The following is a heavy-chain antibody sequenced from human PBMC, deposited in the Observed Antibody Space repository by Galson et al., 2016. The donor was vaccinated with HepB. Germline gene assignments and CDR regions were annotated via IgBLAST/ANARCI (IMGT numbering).Heavy chain of an antibody. J-gene: IGHJ4*02. V-gene: IGHV1-2*04. CDR3: ARRGRGPSNLEY. CDR2: INPDSGAT. Sequence: SVKVSCKASGYTFTGYYIHWVRQAPGQGLEWMGWINPDSGATNYAQKLQAWVTMTRDTSINTSYMELSSLRSDDTAVYYCARRGRGPSNLEYWGQGTLVTVSS. CDR1: GYTFTGYY. D-gene: IGHD3-16*01.